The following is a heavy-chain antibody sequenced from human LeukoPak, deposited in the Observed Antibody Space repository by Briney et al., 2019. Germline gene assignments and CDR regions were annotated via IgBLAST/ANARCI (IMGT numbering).Heavy chain of an antibody. V-gene: IGHV3-74*01. Sequence: TGGSLSFSCAAPGFTFSGYWMHGVRQAPGKGLEWVSRIKTDGSSSDYADSVKGRFTISRDNAKNTMYLYMRSLRAEDTAVYYCARDRVSPFDYWGQGTLVTVSS. CDR3: ARDRVSPFDY. D-gene: IGHD3-16*02. CDR1: GFTFSGYW. CDR2: IKTDGSSS. J-gene: IGHJ4*02.